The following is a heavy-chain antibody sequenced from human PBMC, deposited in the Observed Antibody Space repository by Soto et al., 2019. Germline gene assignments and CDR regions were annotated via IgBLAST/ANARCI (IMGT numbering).Heavy chain of an antibody. J-gene: IGHJ4*02. CDR3: AKGGADYGNPDY. CDR1: GFNFSSYA. D-gene: IGHD4-4*01. V-gene: IGHV3-23*01. Sequence: GGSLRLSCAASGFNFSSYALSWVRQAPGKGLEWVSAISGSGGGTYYADSAKGRFTISRDNSKNTLYLQMNSLRADDTAAYYCAKGGADYGNPDYWGQGALVTVSS. CDR2: ISGSGGGT.